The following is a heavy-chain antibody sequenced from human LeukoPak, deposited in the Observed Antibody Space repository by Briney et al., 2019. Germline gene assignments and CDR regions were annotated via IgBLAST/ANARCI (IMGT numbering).Heavy chain of an antibody. D-gene: IGHD4-23*01. CDR3: ATDVSVVTPLGSDY. J-gene: IGHJ4*02. Sequence: ASVKVSCKVSGYTLTELSMHWVRQAPGKGLEWMGGFDPEDGETIYAQKFQGRVTMTEDTSTDTAYMELSRLRSEDTAVYYCATDVSVVTPLGSDYWGQGTLVTVSS. CDR2: FDPEDGET. V-gene: IGHV1-24*01. CDR1: GYTLTELS.